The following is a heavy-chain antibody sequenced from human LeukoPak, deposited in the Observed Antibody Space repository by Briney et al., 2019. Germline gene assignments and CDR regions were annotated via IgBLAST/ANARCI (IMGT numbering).Heavy chain of an antibody. J-gene: IGHJ3*02. V-gene: IGHV1-2*02. Sequence: ASVKVSCKASGYTFTGYYMHWVRQAPGQGLEWMGWINPNSGGTNYAQKFQGRVTMTRDTSISTAYMELSRPRSDDTAVYYCARVGDDSPPAFDIWGQGTMVTVSS. D-gene: IGHD2-15*01. CDR1: GYTFTGYY. CDR3: ARVGDDSPPAFDI. CDR2: INPNSGGT.